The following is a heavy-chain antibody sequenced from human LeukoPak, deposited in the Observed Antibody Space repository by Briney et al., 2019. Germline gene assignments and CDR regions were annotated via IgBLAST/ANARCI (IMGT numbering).Heavy chain of an antibody. CDR2: INPSGGST. Sequence: ASVKVSCKASGYTFTNYYIHWVRQAPGQGLEWMGIINPSGGSTHYAQKFQGRVTMTRDMSTSTVNMELSSLRSEDTAVYYCARAGEMATINYFDYWGQGTLVTVSS. CDR1: GYTFTNYY. D-gene: IGHD5-24*01. CDR3: ARAGEMATINYFDY. V-gene: IGHV1-46*01. J-gene: IGHJ4*02.